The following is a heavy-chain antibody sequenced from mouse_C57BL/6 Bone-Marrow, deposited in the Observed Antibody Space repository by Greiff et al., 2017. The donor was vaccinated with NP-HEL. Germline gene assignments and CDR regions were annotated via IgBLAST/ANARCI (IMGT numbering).Heavy chain of an antibody. J-gene: IGHJ4*01. Sequence: VQLQQPGAELVRPGTSVKMSCKASGYTFTNYWIGWAKQRPGHGLEWIGDIYPGGGYTNYNEKFKGKATLTADTSSSTAYMQLSSLTSEDSAIYYGARFSIYDYGSSYRSYYAMDYWGQGTSVTVSS. CDR1: GYTFTNYW. V-gene: IGHV1-63*01. D-gene: IGHD1-1*01. CDR3: ARFSIYDYGSSYRSYYAMDY. CDR2: IYPGGGYT.